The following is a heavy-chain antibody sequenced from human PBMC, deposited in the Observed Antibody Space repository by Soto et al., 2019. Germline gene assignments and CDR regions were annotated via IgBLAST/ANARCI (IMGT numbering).Heavy chain of an antibody. CDR3: ASTTAAGYYYGMDV. CDR2: ISGSGGST. CDR1: GFTFSSYA. J-gene: IGHJ6*02. Sequence: GGSLRLSCAASGFTFSSYAMSWVRQAPGKGLEWVSAISGSGGSTYYADSVKGRFTISRDNSKNTLYLQMNSLRAEDTAVYYCASTTAAGYYYGMDVWGQGTTVTVSS. V-gene: IGHV3-23*01. D-gene: IGHD4-17*01.